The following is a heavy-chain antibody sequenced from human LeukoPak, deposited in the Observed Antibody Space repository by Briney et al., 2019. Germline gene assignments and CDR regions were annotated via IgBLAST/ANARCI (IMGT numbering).Heavy chain of an antibody. D-gene: IGHD3-22*01. CDR1: GFNFSTYW. CDR3: AREKLDTRGYVDY. CDR2: IKQDGTDK. Sequence: PGGSLRLSCAGSGFNFSTYWMSWVRQAPGKGLDWVANIKQDGTDKYYVDSVKGRFTISRDNAKNLLYLQMNSLRAEDTAVYYCAREKLDTRGYVDYWGQGTLVTVSS. V-gene: IGHV3-7*01. J-gene: IGHJ4*02.